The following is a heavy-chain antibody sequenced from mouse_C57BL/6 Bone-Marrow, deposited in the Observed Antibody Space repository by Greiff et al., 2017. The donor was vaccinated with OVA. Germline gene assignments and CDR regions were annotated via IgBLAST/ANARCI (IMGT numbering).Heavy chain of an antibody. V-gene: IGHV1-50*01. CDR2: IDPSDSYT. D-gene: IGHD3-1*01. CDR1: GYTFTSYW. Sequence: LQQPGAELVKPGASVKLSCKASGYTFTSYWMQWVKQRPGQGLEWIGEIDPSDSYTNYNQKFKGKATLTVDTSSSTAYMQLSSLTSEDSAVYYCARGLRFAYWGQGTLVTVSA. J-gene: IGHJ3*01. CDR3: ARGLRFAY.